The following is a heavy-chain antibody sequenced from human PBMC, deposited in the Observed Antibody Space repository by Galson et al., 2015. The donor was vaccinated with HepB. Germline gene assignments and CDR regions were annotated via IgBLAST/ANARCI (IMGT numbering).Heavy chain of an antibody. CDR2: ISGSGGST. Sequence: SLRLSCAASGFTFSSSAMRWARQAPGKGLEWVSAISGSGGSTYYADSVKGRFTISRDNSKNTLYLQMNSLRAEDTAVYYCAKKKWELLGTPFDYWGQGTLVTVSS. D-gene: IGHD1-26*01. CDR3: AKKKWELLGTPFDY. J-gene: IGHJ4*02. V-gene: IGHV3-23*01. CDR1: GFTFSSSA.